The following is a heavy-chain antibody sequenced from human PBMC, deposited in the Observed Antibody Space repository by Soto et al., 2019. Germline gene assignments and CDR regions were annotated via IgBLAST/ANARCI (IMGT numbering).Heavy chain of an antibody. V-gene: IGHV4-39*01. CDR1: GGSISTGSYY. Sequence: TLSLTCTVSGGSISTGSYYWGWIRQPPGKGLEWIGSIFYSGTTYYNPSLKSRVTISVDTSKNQFSLKLGSVTVADTAVYYCARHAILWVPAAIGPWGQGALVTVSS. D-gene: IGHD2-2*01. CDR3: ARHAILWVPAAIGP. J-gene: IGHJ5*02. CDR2: IFYSGTT.